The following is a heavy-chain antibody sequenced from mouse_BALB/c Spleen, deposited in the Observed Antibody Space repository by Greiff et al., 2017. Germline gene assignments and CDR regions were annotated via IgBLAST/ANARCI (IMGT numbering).Heavy chain of an antibody. CDR1: GDSITSGY. CDR3: ARFITTVVEGWFAY. CDR2: ISYSGST. J-gene: IGHJ3*01. D-gene: IGHD1-1*01. V-gene: IGHV3-8*02. Sequence: EVKLMESGPSLVKPSQTLSLTCSVTGDSITSGYWNWIRKFPGNKLEYMGYISYSGSTYYNPSLKSRISITRDTSKNQYYLQLNSVTTEDTATYYCARFITTVVEGWFAYWGQGTLVTVSA.